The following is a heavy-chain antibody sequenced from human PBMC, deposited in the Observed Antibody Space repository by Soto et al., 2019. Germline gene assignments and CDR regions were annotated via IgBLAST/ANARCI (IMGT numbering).Heavy chain of an antibody. CDR3: TRWGPDYGSESYNYYYSGMDV. V-gene: IGHV6-1*01. CDR2: TYYRTKWYN. Sequence: SQTLSLTCAISGDSVSSNSAAWNWIRQSPSRGLEWLGRTYYRTKWYNDYALSVRSRITIIPDTSKNQFSLQLNSVTPEDTAVYYCTRWGPDYGSESYNYYYSGMDVWGQGTTVTVSS. D-gene: IGHD3-10*01. CDR1: GDSVSSNSAA. J-gene: IGHJ6*02.